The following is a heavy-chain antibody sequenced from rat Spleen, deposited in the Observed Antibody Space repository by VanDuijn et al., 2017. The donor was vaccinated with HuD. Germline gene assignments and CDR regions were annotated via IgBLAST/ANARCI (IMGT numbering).Heavy chain of an antibody. J-gene: IGHJ3*01. CDR3: TAHCTRVSRFAY. CDR2: ISNDGGNA. Sequence: EVKLVESGGGLVQPGRSLKLSCAASGFTFSDYYMAWVRQAPKKGLEWVASISNDGGNAYYRDSVKGRFTISRDNAKNTLYLQMDSLRSEDTATYYCTAHCTRVSRFAYWGQGTLVTVSS. V-gene: IGHV5-20*01. D-gene: IGHD1-4*01. CDR1: GFTFSDYY.